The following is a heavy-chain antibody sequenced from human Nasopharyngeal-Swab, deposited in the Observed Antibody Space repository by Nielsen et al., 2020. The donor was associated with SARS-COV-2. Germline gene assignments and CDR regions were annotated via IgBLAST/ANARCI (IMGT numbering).Heavy chain of an antibody. D-gene: IGHD3-10*01. CDR3: ARRGGGSGSYSWRIYQRYYYYGVDV. Sequence: SETLSLTCAVYGGSFSGYYWSWIRQPPGKGLAWIGEINHSGITNYNPSLKSRVTISVDTSKNQFSLKLNSVTAADTAVYYCARRGGGSGSYSWRIYQRYYYYGVDVWGQGTTVTVSS. J-gene: IGHJ6*02. V-gene: IGHV4-34*01. CDR1: GGSFSGYY. CDR2: INHSGIT.